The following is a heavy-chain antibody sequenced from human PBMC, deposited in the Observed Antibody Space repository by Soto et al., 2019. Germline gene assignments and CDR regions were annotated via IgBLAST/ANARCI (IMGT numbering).Heavy chain of an antibody. CDR1: GASISSSTYY. Sequence: SETLSLTCTVSGASISSSTYYWGWIRQSPGKVLEWIGSVYYSGSTYYNPSLKSRVIMSVDTSKNQFFLKLSSVTAADTAVYYCTRVGARYCSGATCPMAYWGQGALVTVSS. V-gene: IGHV4-39*02. CDR2: VYYSGST. D-gene: IGHD2-15*01. CDR3: TRVGARYCSGATCPMAY. J-gene: IGHJ4*02.